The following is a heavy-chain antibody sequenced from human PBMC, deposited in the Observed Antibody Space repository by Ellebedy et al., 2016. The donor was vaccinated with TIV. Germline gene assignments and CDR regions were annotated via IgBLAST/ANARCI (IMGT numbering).Heavy chain of an antibody. CDR1: GFTFSSHA. CDR2: ISSSAYST. Sequence: GESLKISCVASGFTFSSHAMHWVRQAPGQGLEWVSTISSSAYSTHYVDSVKGRFTISRDNSKNTLYLQMNSLRGEDTAVYYCAKDLRYSNAWGGAFDIWGRGTMVTVSS. J-gene: IGHJ3*02. V-gene: IGHV3-23*01. CDR3: AKDLRYSNAWGGAFDI. D-gene: IGHD6-19*01.